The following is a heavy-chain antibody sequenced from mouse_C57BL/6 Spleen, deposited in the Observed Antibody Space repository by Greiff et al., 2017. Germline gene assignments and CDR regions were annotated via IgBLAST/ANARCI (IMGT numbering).Heavy chain of an antibody. D-gene: IGHD4-1*01. CDR3: AMAGRSY. J-gene: IGHJ3*01. V-gene: IGHV1-50*01. Sequence: QVQLQQPGAELVKPGASVKLSCKASGYTFTSYWMQWVKQRPGQGLEWIGEIDPSDSYTNYNQKFKGKATLTVDTSSSTAYMQLSSLTSEDSAVYYCAMAGRSYWGQGTLVTVSA. CDR2: IDPSDSYT. CDR1: GYTFTSYW.